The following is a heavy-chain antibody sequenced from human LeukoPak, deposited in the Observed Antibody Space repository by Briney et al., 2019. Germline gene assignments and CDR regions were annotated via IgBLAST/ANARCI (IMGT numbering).Heavy chain of an antibody. D-gene: IGHD3-22*01. CDR3: AREDYYDSGSNDY. CDR1: GGTFSRYA. Sequence: ASVKVSCKASGGTFSRYAISGVRQATGQGREWMGWMNPNSGDTAYAQKFQGGVTITRNTSISTAYMELSSLRSEDTAIYYCAREDYYDSGSNDYWGQGTLVTVSS. V-gene: IGHV1-8*03. J-gene: IGHJ4*02. CDR2: MNPNSGDT.